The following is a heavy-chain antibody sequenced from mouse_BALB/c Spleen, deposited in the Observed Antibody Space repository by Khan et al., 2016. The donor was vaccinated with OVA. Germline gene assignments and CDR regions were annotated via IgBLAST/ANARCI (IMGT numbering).Heavy chain of an antibody. J-gene: IGHJ3*01. Sequence: VELVESGPGLVQPSQSLSITCTVSGFSLISYGVHWVRQSPGKGLEWLGVIWSGGTTDYNAAFISRVSISKDNSKSQVFFELNSLEATDSSTYYCARRADVGAWFAYWGQGTLVTVSA. CDR3: ARRADVGAWFAY. V-gene: IGHV2-2*02. CDR1: GFSLISYG. CDR2: IWSGGTT.